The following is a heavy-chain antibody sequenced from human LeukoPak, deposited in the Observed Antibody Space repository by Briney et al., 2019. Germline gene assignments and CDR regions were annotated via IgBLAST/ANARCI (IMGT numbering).Heavy chain of an antibody. V-gene: IGHV4-39*01. CDR2: ICYGGNT. J-gene: IGHJ3*02. Sequence: SETLSLTCTVSGGSISSSSYYWGWIRQPPGEGLGWIGSICYGGNTYYNPSLKSRVTMSVDTSKNQFSLKLSSVTAADTAVYYCARHDSSGPYNAFDIWGQGTMVTVSS. CDR1: GGSISSSSYY. CDR3: ARHDSSGPYNAFDI. D-gene: IGHD3-22*01.